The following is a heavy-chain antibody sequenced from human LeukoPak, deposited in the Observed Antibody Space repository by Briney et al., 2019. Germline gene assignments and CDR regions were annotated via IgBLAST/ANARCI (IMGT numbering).Heavy chain of an antibody. CDR1: GGSISSGSYY. CDR2: IYYSGST. V-gene: IGHV4-39*01. J-gene: IGHJ5*02. Sequence: PSETLSLTCTVSGGSISSGSYYWGWIRQPPGKGLEWIGSIYYSGSTYYNPSLKSRVTISVDTSKNQFSLKLSSVTAADTAVYYCARTYSSGWYEVSWFDPWGQGTLVTVSS. D-gene: IGHD6-19*01. CDR3: ARTYSSGWYEVSWFDP.